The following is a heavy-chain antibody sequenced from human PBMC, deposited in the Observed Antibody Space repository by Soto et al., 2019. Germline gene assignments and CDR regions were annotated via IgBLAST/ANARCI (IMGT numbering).Heavy chain of an antibody. V-gene: IGHV1-2*02. J-gene: IGHJ6*02. CDR2: INPNSGGT. CDR1: GYTFTGYY. CDR3: AKGGGDSLRYGMDV. Sequence: ASVKVSCKASGYTFTGYYMHWVRQAPGQGIEWMGWINPNSGGTNYAQKFQGRFTISRDNSKTTLYLQMDSLRAEDTAVYYCAKGGGDSLRYGMDVWGQGTTVTVSS. D-gene: IGHD2-21*02.